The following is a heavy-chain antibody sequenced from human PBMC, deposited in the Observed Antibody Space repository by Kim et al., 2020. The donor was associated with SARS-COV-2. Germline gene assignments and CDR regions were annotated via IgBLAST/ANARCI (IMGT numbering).Heavy chain of an antibody. J-gene: IGHJ4*02. CDR1: GYTFTGYY. CDR3: ARDVEDCSGGSCYDY. D-gene: IGHD2-15*01. Sequence: ASVRVSCKASGYTFTGYYMHWVRQAPGQGLEWMGWINPNSGGTNYAQKFQGRVTMTRDTSISTAYMELSRLRSYDTAMYYCARDVEDCSGGSCYDYWGQGTLVTVSS. V-gene: IGHV1-2*02. CDR2: INPNSGGT.